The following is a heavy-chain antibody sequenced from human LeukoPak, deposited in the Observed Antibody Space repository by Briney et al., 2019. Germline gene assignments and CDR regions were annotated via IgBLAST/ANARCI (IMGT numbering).Heavy chain of an antibody. CDR2: VSRDGISK. Sequence: GRSLRLSCAASGFTFSNYPMHWVRQAPGKGLEWVAVVSRDGISKYYPDSVRGRFTISRDNSKNTLYLQMNSLRAEDTALYYCAKDDGGSLPTAFAIWGQGTMVTVSS. CDR1: GFTFSNYP. CDR3: AKDDGGSLPTAFAI. D-gene: IGHD2-15*01. J-gene: IGHJ3*02. V-gene: IGHV3-30-3*01.